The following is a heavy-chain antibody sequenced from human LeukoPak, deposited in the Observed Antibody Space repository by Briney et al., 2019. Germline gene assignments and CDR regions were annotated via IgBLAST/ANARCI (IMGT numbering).Heavy chain of an antibody. V-gene: IGHV1-69*01. CDR3: ARGGVGATSPFDY. J-gene: IGHJ4*02. D-gene: IGHD1-26*01. CDR2: IIPIFGTA. CDR1: GGTFSSYA. Sequence: SVKVSCKASGGTFSSYAISWVRQAPGQGLEWMGGIIPIFGTANYAQEFQGRVTITADESTSTAYMELSSLRSEDTAVYYCARGGVGATSPFDYWGQGTLVTVSS.